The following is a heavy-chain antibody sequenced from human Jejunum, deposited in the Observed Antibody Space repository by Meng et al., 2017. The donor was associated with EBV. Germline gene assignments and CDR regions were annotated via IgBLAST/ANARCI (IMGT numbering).Heavy chain of an antibody. D-gene: IGHD6-19*01. V-gene: IGHV3-53*01. CDR2: IYSDSTT. CDR3: AKRETSGWYDL. Sequence: EMQLLDSGGGLIQPGGSLRLSCAASGFIVSNSYFSWVRQAPGKGLEWVSVIYSDSTTHYADSVKGRFTMSRDNSKSTLFLQMDSLRAEDTAIYYCAKRETSGWYDLWGQGTLVTVSS. J-gene: IGHJ5*01. CDR1: GFIVSNSY.